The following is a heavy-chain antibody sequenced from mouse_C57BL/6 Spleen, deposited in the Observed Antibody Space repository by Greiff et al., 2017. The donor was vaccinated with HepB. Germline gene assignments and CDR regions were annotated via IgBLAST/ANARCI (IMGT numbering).Heavy chain of an antibody. Sequence: QVQLQQPGAELVKPGASVKLSCKASGYTFTSYWMHWVKQRPGRGLEWIGRIDPNSGGTKYNEKFKSKATLTVDKPSSTAYMQLSSLTSEDSAVYYCAREELVITTVVDAMDYWGQGTSVTVSS. CDR3: AREELVITTVVDAMDY. J-gene: IGHJ4*01. CDR2: IDPNSGGT. CDR1: GYTFTSYW. V-gene: IGHV1-72*01. D-gene: IGHD1-1*01.